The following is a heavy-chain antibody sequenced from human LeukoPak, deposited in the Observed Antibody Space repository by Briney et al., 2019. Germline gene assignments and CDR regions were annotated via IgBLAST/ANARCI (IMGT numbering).Heavy chain of an antibody. CDR3: AKDYTRSGYYYGHYYYGMDV. Sequence: GGSLRLSCAASGFTFSSYNMNWVRQAPGKGLEWVSSISSSSSSIYYADSLKGRFTMSRDNAKNSLFLQMNSLRAEDTAVYYCAKDYTRSGYYYGHYYYGMDVWGQGTTVTVSS. CDR1: GFTFSSYN. J-gene: IGHJ6*02. CDR2: ISSSSSSI. V-gene: IGHV3-21*01. D-gene: IGHD3-22*01.